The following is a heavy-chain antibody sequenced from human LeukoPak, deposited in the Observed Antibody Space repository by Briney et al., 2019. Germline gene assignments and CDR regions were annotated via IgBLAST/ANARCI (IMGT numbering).Heavy chain of an antibody. Sequence: SETLSLTCTVSGGSISSSSYYWGWIRQPPGKGLEWIGSIYYSGSTYYNPSLKSRVTISVDTSKNQFSLKLSSVTAADTAVYYCARNTPRGGFNDYWGQGTLVTVSS. V-gene: IGHV4-39*07. D-gene: IGHD5-24*01. CDR2: IYYSGST. CDR3: ARNTPRGGFNDY. J-gene: IGHJ4*02. CDR1: GGSISSSSYY.